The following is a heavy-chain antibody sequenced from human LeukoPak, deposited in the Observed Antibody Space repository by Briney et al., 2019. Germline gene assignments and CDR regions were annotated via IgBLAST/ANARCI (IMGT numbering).Heavy chain of an antibody. CDR2: IRYDGSNK. CDR3: AKDGQWLVRRGFDY. D-gene: IGHD6-19*01. V-gene: IGHV3-30*02. CDR1: GFTFSSYG. J-gene: IGHJ4*02. Sequence: GGSLRLSCAASGFTFSSYGMHGVRQAPGKGLEWVAFIRYDGSNKYYADSVKGRFTISGDNSKNTLYLQMNSLRAEDTAVYYCAKDGQWLVRRGFDYWGQGTLVTVSS.